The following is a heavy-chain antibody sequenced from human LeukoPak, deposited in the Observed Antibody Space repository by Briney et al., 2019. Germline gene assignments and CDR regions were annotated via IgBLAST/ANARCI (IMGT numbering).Heavy chain of an antibody. V-gene: IGHV4-59*01. CDR1: GASIRSYF. Sequence: SETLSLTCSVSGASIRSYFCNWIRQSPGKGLEWIGYVYDNDISNFNPSLESRVTILVDRSKSQFSLKLRSVTAADTAVYYCARGLVLATDDAFDIWGPGTMVTVSS. J-gene: IGHJ3*02. CDR3: ARGLVLATDDAFDI. CDR2: VYDNDIS. D-gene: IGHD5-12*01.